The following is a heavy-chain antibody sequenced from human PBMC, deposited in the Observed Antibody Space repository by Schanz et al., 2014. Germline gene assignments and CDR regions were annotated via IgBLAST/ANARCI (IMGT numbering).Heavy chain of an antibody. V-gene: IGHV1-8*01. CDR2: LDPSDGDT. CDR1: GYTFTSYD. CDR3: ARGYTSSGRCFQH. J-gene: IGHJ1*01. Sequence: QVQLVQSGAEVKKPGASVKVSCKASGYTFTSYDINWVRQAAGQGLEWMGWLDPSDGDTGYAQKFQGRVTMTRDTSTSTFYMELITLRPEDTAVYYCARGYTSSGRCFQHWGQGSLVTVSS. D-gene: IGHD6-13*01.